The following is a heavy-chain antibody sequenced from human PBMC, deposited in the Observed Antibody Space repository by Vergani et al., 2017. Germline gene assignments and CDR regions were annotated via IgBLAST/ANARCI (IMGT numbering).Heavy chain of an antibody. J-gene: IGHJ6*02. CDR1: GYTLTELS. Sequence: QVQLVQSGAEVKKPGASVKVSCKVSGYTLTELSMHWVRQAPGKGLERMGGFDPEDGETIYAQKFQGRVTMTKDTSTDTAYMELSSLRSEDTAVYYCATPRLRFSYYYYYGMDVWGQGTTVTVSS. D-gene: IGHD5-12*01. V-gene: IGHV1-24*01. CDR3: ATPRLRFSYYYYYGMDV. CDR2: FDPEDGET.